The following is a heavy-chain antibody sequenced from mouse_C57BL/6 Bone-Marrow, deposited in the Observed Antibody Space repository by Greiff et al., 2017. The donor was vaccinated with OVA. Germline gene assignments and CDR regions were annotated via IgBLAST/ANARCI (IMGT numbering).Heavy chain of an antibody. J-gene: IGHJ1*03. CDR2: IYPGDGDT. Sequence: VQLQQSGAELVKPGASVKISCKASGYAFSSYWMNWVKQRPGKGLEWIGQIYPGDGDTNYNGKFKGKATLTADKSSSTAYMQLSSLTSEDSAVYFCARGGLYYGSSWGWYFDVWGTGTTVTVSS. CDR3: ARGGLYYGSSWGWYFDV. D-gene: IGHD1-1*01. V-gene: IGHV1-80*01. CDR1: GYAFSSYW.